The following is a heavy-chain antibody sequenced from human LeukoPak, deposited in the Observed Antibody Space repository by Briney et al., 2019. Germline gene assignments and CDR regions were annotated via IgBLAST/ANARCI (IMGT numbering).Heavy chain of an antibody. D-gene: IGHD1-26*01. CDR2: IYHSGTT. CDR1: GGSLIPYY. V-gene: IGHV4-59*01. Sequence: PSETLSLTCTVSGGSLIPYYWSWIRQPPGKGLEWIGYIYHSGTTNYSPPLKGRATLSVDTSKNQISLRLSSVTAADTAVYFCARVDSGTYYMPFDYWGQGSLVTVSS. J-gene: IGHJ4*02. CDR3: ARVDSGTYYMPFDY.